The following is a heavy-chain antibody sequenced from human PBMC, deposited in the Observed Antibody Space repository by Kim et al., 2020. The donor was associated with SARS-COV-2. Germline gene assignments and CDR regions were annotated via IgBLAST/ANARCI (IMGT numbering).Heavy chain of an antibody. Sequence: GGSLRLSCAASGFNFKAYSFSWVRQAPGKGLEWISYIGFTGSRIYNADSVKGRFTISRDSARNSVYLQMNDLRDEETAVYYCARDHESPGDHGMDVWGQG. CDR2: IGFTGSRI. CDR3: ARDHESPGDHGMDV. D-gene: IGHD3-10*01. J-gene: IGHJ6*02. V-gene: IGHV3-48*02. CDR1: GFNFKAYS.